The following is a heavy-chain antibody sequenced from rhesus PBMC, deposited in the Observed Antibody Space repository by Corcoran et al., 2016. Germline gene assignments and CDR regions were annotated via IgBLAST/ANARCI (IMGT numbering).Heavy chain of an antibody. CDR1: GGSISSSYYY. CDR3: ARPHYGSSYYFDY. CDR2: ISYSGST. Sequence: QVQLQESGPGLVKPSETLSLTCAVSGGSISSSYYYWRWIRQAPGKGLEWIGYISYSGSTRYNPSLKSRVTISRDTSKNQFSLKLSSVTAADTAVYYCARPHYGSSYYFDYWGQGVLVTVSS. J-gene: IGHJ4*01. D-gene: IGHD4-29*01. V-gene: IGHV4-122*02.